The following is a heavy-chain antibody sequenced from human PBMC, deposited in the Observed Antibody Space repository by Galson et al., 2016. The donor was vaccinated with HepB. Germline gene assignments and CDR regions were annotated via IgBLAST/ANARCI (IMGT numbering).Heavy chain of an antibody. CDR3: ARGWMAFQHGSGGYYGAFDT. CDR2: ISGSDDGT. V-gene: IGHV3-23*01. D-gene: IGHD3-22*01. Sequence: SLRLSCAASGFTFSTYAMSWVRQTPGKGLEWVSVISGSDDGTYYAGSVKGRFTISRDKSKNTLYLQMNSLRAEDTAVYYCARGWMAFQHGSGGYYGAFDTWGQGTMVTVSS. CDR1: GFTFSTYA. J-gene: IGHJ3*02.